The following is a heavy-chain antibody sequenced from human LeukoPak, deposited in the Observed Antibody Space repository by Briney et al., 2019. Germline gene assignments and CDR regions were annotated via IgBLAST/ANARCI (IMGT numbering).Heavy chain of an antibody. V-gene: IGHV1-46*01. J-gene: IGHJ4*02. D-gene: IGHD5-12*01. CDR3: ARDAFLSGSLSAIDY. CDR2: INTSGGST. CDR1: GYIFTNYY. Sequence: ASVKVSCTASGYIFTNYYMHWVRLAPGQGLEWMGIINTSGGSTSSAQKFQGRVIMTRDTSTSTVYMELSSLRSEDTALYYCARDAFLSGSLSAIDYWGQGTLVTVSS.